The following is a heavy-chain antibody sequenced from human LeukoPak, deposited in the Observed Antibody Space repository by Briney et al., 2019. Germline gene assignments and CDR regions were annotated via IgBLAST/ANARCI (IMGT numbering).Heavy chain of an antibody. D-gene: IGHD2-15*01. CDR1: GYRFTSYS. CDR3: ARRSCSGATCYQLDY. Sequence: GEALKIYCEGSGYRFTSYSIAWVRQMPGKGLEWMWIIYPSDSDTTYSPSFQGQVTISADKSISTAYLQWSSLKASDTAVYYCARRSCSGATCYQLDYWGQGTLVTVSS. CDR2: IYPSDSDT. J-gene: IGHJ4*02. V-gene: IGHV5-51*01.